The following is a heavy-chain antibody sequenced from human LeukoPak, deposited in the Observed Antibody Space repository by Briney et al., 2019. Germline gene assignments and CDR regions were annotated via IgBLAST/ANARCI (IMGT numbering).Heavy chain of an antibody. D-gene: IGHD6-13*01. Sequence: PGRSLRLSCVASGFIFSSYVMSWVRQAPGKGLEWVSAITGSGGSTYYADSVKGRFTISRDNSKNTLSLQMNSLRAEDTAVYYCLVSSSSDYWGQGTLVTVSS. CDR3: LVSSSSDY. J-gene: IGHJ4*02. CDR2: ITGSGGST. CDR1: GFIFSSYV. V-gene: IGHV3-23*01.